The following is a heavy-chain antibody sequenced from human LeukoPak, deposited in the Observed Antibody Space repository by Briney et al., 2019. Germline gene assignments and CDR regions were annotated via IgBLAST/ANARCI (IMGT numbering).Heavy chain of an antibody. V-gene: IGHV3-23*01. Sequence: GASLRLSCAPSGYTSSSYAMSWVRQAPGKGLEWVSAISAGGGSTYYADSVKGRFTISRDNSKNTLYLQMNSLRVEDTAVYNCAKGGFTGWFDPWGQGTLVTVSS. CDR2: ISAGGGST. CDR1: GYTSSSYA. J-gene: IGHJ5*02. CDR3: AKGGFTGWFDP. D-gene: IGHD3-10*01.